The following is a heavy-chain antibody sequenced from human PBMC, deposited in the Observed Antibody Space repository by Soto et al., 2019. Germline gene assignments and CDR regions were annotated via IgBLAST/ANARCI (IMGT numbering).Heavy chain of an antibody. CDR1: GGSFSRYY. J-gene: IGHJ5*02. Sequence: SETLSLTCAVYGGSFSRYYWSWIRQPPGKGLEWIGEINHSGSTNYNPSLKSRVTISVDTSKNQFSLKLSSVTAADTAVYYCARGFRHYYDFWSGYYKGWLDPWGQGTLVTVSS. CDR2: INHSGST. D-gene: IGHD3-3*01. CDR3: ARGFRHYYDFWSGYYKGWLDP. V-gene: IGHV4-34*01.